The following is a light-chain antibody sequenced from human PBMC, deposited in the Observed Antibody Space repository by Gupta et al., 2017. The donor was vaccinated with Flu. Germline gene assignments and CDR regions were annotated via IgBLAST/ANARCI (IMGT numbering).Light chain of an antibody. CDR3: SSYAGNNNLK. CDR2: EVT. Sequence: SALAPPPSASGSPGPSVTISCIGASSDIGSFKYVSWYQHRPGEAPKLLIYEVTKRPSGVPDRFAGSKSGNTASLTVSGLQTEDEADYYCSSYAGNNNLKFGGGTKLTVL. CDR1: SSDIGSFKY. J-gene: IGLJ2*01. V-gene: IGLV2-8*01.